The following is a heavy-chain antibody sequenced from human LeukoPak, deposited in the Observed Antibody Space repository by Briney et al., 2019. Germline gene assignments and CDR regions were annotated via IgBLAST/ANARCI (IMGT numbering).Heavy chain of an antibody. J-gene: IGHJ5*02. CDR1: GGSIKNSY. Sequence: SETPSLTCSVSGGSIKNSYWSWIRQPPGKGLEWLGNIYFGGTTDYNSSLKSRLTISVDTFKNQLSLNLQSVTAADTATYYCARHRSDTGGKKGVNWFDPWGQGTLVTVSS. CDR2: IYFGGTT. CDR3: ARHRSDTGGKKGVNWFDP. D-gene: IGHD4-23*01. V-gene: IGHV4-59*01.